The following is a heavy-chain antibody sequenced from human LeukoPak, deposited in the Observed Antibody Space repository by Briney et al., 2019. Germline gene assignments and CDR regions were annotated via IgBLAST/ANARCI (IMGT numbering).Heavy chain of an antibody. Sequence: GGSLRLSRAASGFTFSSYAMSWVRQAPGKGLEWVSAISGSGGSTYYADSVKGRFTISRDNSKNTLYLQMNSLRAEDTAVYYCAKDRQWLVRYFDYWGQGTLVTVSS. CDR3: AKDRQWLVRYFDY. J-gene: IGHJ4*02. V-gene: IGHV3-23*01. CDR1: GFTFSSYA. D-gene: IGHD6-19*01. CDR2: ISGSGGST.